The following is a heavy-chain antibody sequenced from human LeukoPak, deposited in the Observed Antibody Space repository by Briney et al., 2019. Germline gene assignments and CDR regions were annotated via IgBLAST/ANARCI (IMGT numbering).Heavy chain of an antibody. CDR2: IYTSGST. V-gene: IGHV4-4*07. Sequence: SETLSLTCTVSGGSISSYYWSWIRQPAGKGLEWIGRIYTSGSTNYNPSLKSRVTMSVDTSKNQFSLKLSSVTAADTAVYYCARDGSKYYDFWSGYYHWFDPWGQGTLVTASS. D-gene: IGHD3-3*01. J-gene: IGHJ5*02. CDR1: GGSISSYY. CDR3: ARDGSKYYDFWSGYYHWFDP.